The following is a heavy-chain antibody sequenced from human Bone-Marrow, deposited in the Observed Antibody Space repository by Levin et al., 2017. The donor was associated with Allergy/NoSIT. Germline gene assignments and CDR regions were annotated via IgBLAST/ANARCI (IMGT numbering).Heavy chain of an antibody. CDR3: ARDVSSSSWLYYYYGMDV. CDR2: ISSSSSYI. D-gene: IGHD6-6*01. J-gene: IGHJ6*02. Sequence: LSLTCAASGFTFSSYSMNWVRQAPGKGLEWVSSISSSSSYIYYADSVKGRFTISRDNAKNSLYLQMNSLRAEDTAVYYCARDVSSSSWLYYYYGMDVWGQGTTVTVSS. V-gene: IGHV3-21*01. CDR1: GFTFSSYS.